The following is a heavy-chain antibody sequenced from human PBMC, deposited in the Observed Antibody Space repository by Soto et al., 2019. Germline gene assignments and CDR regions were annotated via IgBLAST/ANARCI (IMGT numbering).Heavy chain of an antibody. CDR3: ARAPGGIDAFDI. D-gene: IGHD3-16*01. J-gene: IGHJ3*02. V-gene: IGHV6-1*01. Sequence: SETLSLTCAISGDSVSRNSAAWHWIRQSPWRGLEWLGRTYYRSKWYNDYAVSVKSRISINPDTSKNQFSLQLNSVTPEDTALDYCARAPGGIDAFDIWDQGTMVTVSS. CDR1: GDSVSRNSAA. CDR2: TYYRSKWYN.